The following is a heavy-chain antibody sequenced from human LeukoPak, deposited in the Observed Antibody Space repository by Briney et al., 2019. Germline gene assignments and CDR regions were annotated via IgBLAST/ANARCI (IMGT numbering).Heavy chain of an antibody. V-gene: IGHV5-51*01. D-gene: IGHD6-13*01. CDR3: ARRFGGSWPNDGWFDP. J-gene: IGHJ5*02. CDR1: GYSFTSYW. CDR2: IYPGDSDT. Sequence: GESLKISCKGSGYSFTSYWIGWVRQMPGKGLEWMGIIYPGDSDTRYSPSFQGQVTISADKSISTAFLQWSSLKASDTAMYYCARRFGGSWPNDGWFDPWGQGTLVTVSS.